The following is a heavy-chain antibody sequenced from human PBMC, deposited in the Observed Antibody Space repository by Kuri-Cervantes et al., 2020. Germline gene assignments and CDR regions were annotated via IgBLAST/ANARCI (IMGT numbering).Heavy chain of an antibody. Sequence: SETLSLTCTVPGGSINTYYWTWIRQPPGKGLEWIGYIYYSGSTNYNPSLKSRVTISLDTSKNQFSLKLSSVIAADTAIYYCARGVWQQPVLGALDIWGQGTMVT. CDR3: ARGVWQQPVLGALDI. CDR2: IYYSGST. V-gene: IGHV4-59*01. J-gene: IGHJ3*02. CDR1: GGSINTYY. D-gene: IGHD6-13*01.